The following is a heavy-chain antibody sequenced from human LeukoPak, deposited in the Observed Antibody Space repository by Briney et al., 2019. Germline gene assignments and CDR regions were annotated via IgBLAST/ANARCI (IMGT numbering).Heavy chain of an antibody. CDR3: AKESSSWSRYYYYMDV. Sequence: PGGSLRLSCAASGFTFSSYGMHWVRQAPGKGLEWVAFIRYDGSNKYYADSVKGRFTISRDNSKNTLYLQMNSLRAEDTAVYYCAKESSSWSRYYYYMDVWGKGTTVTVSS. J-gene: IGHJ6*03. CDR1: GFTFSSYG. V-gene: IGHV3-30*02. D-gene: IGHD6-13*01. CDR2: IRYDGSNK.